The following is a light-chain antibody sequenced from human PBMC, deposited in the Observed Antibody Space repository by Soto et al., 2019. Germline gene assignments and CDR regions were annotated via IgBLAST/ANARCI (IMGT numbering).Light chain of an antibody. Sequence: QSVLTQSPSASGTPGQRVIISCSGTSSNIGTNYVYWYQQLPGTAPKVLIYSNDKRPSGVPNRFSSSKSGTSASLAISGLRSEDEADYYCAAWDDSLSGPLFGGGTKLTVL. CDR2: SND. CDR3: AAWDDSLSGPL. J-gene: IGLJ2*01. V-gene: IGLV1-47*01. CDR1: SSNIGTNY.